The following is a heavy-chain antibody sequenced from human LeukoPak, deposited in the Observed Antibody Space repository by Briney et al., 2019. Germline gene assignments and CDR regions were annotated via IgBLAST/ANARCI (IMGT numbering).Heavy chain of an antibody. V-gene: IGHV4-39*01. CDR2: IYYSGST. CDR1: GGSISSSSYY. D-gene: IGHD2-2*01. Sequence: SETLSLTCTVSGGSISSSSYYWGWIRQPPGKGLEWIGSIYYSGSTYYNPSLKSRVTISVDTSKNQFSLKLSSVTAADTAVYYCARGLIVVVPAAKRTPYNWFDPWGQGTLVTVSS. J-gene: IGHJ5*02. CDR3: ARGLIVVVPAAKRTPYNWFDP.